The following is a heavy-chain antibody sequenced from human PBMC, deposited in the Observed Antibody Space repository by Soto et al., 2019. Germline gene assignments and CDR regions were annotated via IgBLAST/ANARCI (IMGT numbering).Heavy chain of an antibody. CDR1: GGSISGSTYY. V-gene: IGHV4-39*02. Sequence: QLQLQESGPGLVKPSETLSLTCTVSGGSISGSTYYWGWIRQPPGKGLEWIGGIYYSGSTYYNPSLKSRVTISVDTSKNQFSLKLSSVTAADTAVFYCAREGYCGSPGCYGWGQGTLVTVSS. D-gene: IGHD2-2*01. CDR2: IYYSGST. J-gene: IGHJ4*02. CDR3: AREGYCGSPGCYG.